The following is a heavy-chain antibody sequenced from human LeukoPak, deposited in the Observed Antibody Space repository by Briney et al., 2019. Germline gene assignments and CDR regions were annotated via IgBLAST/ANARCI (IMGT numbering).Heavy chain of an antibody. D-gene: IGHD4-23*01. CDR1: GFTFSAYW. CDR2: IRQDGSDK. V-gene: IGHV3-7*03. CDR3: ARKAVVGSYFDY. Sequence: GGSLRLSCAASGFTFSAYWMSWVRQAPGKGLEWVANIRQDGSDKYYVDSVKGRFTISRDNAKNSLYLQMNSLRAEDTAVYYCARKAVVGSYFDYWGQGTPVTVSS. J-gene: IGHJ4*02.